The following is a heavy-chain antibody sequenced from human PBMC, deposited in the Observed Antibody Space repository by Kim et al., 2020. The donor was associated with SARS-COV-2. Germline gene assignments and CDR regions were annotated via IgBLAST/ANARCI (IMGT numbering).Heavy chain of an antibody. CDR2: ISYDGSNK. CDR3: ARASIVVVVAD. CDR1: GFTFSSYA. D-gene: IGHD2-15*01. Sequence: GGSLRLSCAASGFTFSSYAMHWVRQAPGKGLEWVAVISYDGSNKYYADSVKGRFTISRDNSKNTLYLQMNSLRAEDTAVYYCARASIVVVVADWGQGTLVTVSS. J-gene: IGHJ4*02. V-gene: IGHV3-30-3*01.